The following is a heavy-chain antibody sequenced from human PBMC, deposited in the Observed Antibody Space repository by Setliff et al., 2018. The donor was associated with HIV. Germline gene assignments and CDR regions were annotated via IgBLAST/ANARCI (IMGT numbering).Heavy chain of an antibody. CDR2: IYHSGNT. D-gene: IGHD2-21*02. Sequence: KPSETLSLTCTVSGDSISSDFYWGWIRQPPGKGLEWIGSIYHSGNTYYMPSLQSRVTISVGMSKNQFSLNLNSVTAADTAVYYCARGQGCGGGCHYAFEMWGQGTMVTVSS. V-gene: IGHV4-38-2*02. J-gene: IGHJ3*02. CDR3: ARGQGCGGGCHYAFEM. CDR1: GDSISSDFY.